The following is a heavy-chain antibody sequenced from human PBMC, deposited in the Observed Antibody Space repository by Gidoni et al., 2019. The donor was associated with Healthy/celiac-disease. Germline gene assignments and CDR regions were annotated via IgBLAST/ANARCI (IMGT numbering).Heavy chain of an antibody. Sequence: QVQLQESGPGLVKPSQTLSLTCTVSGGSISSGGYYWSWSRQHPGKGLEWIGYIYYIWSTYYNPSLKSRVTISVDTSKNQFSLKLSSVTAADTAVYYCASWCSGGSCYENYGGNSVDYWGQGTLVTVSS. CDR1: GGSISSGGYY. D-gene: IGHD2-15*01. J-gene: IGHJ4*02. CDR2: IYYIWST. CDR3: ASWCSGGSCYENYGGNSVDY. V-gene: IGHV4-31*03.